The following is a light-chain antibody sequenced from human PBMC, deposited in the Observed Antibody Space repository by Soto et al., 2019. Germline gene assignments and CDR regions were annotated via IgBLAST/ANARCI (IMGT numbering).Light chain of an antibody. CDR1: QSVSSSY. J-gene: IGKJ3*01. CDR3: QQYGRSPT. V-gene: IGKV3-20*01. CDR2: GAS. Sequence: EIEMTQSPATLFVSPGEGATLSCRANQSVSSSYLAWYQQKPGQAPRLLIYGASSRATGIPDRFSGSGSGTDFTLSISRLEPEDFAVYYCQQYGRSPTFGPGTKVDI.